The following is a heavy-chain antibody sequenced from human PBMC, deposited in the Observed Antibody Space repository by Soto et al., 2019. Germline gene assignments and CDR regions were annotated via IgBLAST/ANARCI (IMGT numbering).Heavy chain of an antibody. J-gene: IGHJ6*02. CDR3: ARARSVFLSNYYYYYDMDI. CDR2: INPNSGGT. Sequence: ASVKVSCKASGYTFTGYYMHWVRQAPGXGLEWMGWINPNSGGTNYAQKFQGWVTMTRDTSISTAYMELSRLRSDDTAVYYCARARSVFLSNYYYYYDMDIGGQGTTVTV. D-gene: IGHD3-3*01. CDR1: GYTFTGYY. V-gene: IGHV1-2*04.